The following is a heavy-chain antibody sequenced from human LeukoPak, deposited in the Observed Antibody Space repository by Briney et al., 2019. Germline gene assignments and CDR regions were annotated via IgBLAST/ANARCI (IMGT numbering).Heavy chain of an antibody. J-gene: IGHJ4*02. CDR3: ARTGVVPAPLNY. CDR1: GYSISSGYY. Sequence: SETLSLTCTVSGYSISSGYYRGWIRQPPGKGLEWIGSIYHSGSTYYNPSLKSRVTISVDTSKNQFSLKLSSVTAADTAVYYCARTGVVPAPLNYWGQGTLVTVSS. V-gene: IGHV4-38-2*02. CDR2: IYHSGST. D-gene: IGHD2-2*01.